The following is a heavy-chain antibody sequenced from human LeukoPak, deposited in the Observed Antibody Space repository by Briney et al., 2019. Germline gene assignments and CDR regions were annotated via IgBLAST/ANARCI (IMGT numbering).Heavy chain of an antibody. CDR1: GFNFRKHW. V-gene: IGHV3-7*01. CDR3: ALLGDFGPLTQDAFDI. J-gene: IGHJ3*02. CDR2: IQENGNEM. D-gene: IGHD2-21*01. Sequence: GGSLRLSCAATGFNFRKHWMSWVRQSIGKGLECVAKIQENGNEMHYVDSVKGRFTISRDNARNSLYLQMNSLRAEDTAVYYCALLGDFGPLTQDAFDIWGQGTMVTVSS.